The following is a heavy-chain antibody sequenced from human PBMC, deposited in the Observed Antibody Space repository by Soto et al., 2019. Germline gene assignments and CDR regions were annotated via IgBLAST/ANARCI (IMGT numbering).Heavy chain of an antibody. CDR3: ARGAMVRGVITWFDP. CDR1: GGSISSYY. V-gene: IGHV4-59*01. Sequence: QVQLQESGPGLVKPSETLSLTCTVSGGSISSYYWSWIRQPPGKGLEWIGYIYYSGSTNYNPSLKRRGTRAVDTAKNQVSLKRSSGTAADTAVYYCARGAMVRGVITWFDPWGQGTLVTVSS. CDR2: IYYSGST. D-gene: IGHD3-10*01. J-gene: IGHJ5*02.